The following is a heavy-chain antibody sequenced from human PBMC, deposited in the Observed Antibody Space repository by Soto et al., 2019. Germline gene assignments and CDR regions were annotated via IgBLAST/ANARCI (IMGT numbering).Heavy chain of an antibody. CDR1: GFTFSSYE. V-gene: IGHV3-48*03. D-gene: IGHD3-16*01. CDR2: ISSSGSTI. CDR3: ARLRGPYYYYGMDV. J-gene: IGHJ6*02. Sequence: GGSLRLSCAACGFTFSSYEMNWVRQAPGKGLEWVSYISSSGSTIYYADSVKGRFTISRDNAKNSLYLQMNSLRAEDTAVYYCARLRGPYYYYGMDVWGQGTTVTVSS.